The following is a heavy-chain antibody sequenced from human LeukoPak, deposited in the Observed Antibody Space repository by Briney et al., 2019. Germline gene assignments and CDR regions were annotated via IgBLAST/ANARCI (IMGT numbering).Heavy chain of an antibody. J-gene: IGHJ6*02. CDR2: IYYSGST. CDR3: ARGLKILWFGELLPNDYYYYGMDV. Sequence: SETLSLTCTVSGGSISSYYWSWIRQPPGKGLEWIGYIYYSGSTNYNPSLKSRVTISVDTSKNQFSLKLSSVTAADTAVYYCARGLKILWFGELLPNDYYYYGMDVWGQGTTVTVYS. CDR1: GGSISSYY. V-gene: IGHV4-59*08. D-gene: IGHD3-10*01.